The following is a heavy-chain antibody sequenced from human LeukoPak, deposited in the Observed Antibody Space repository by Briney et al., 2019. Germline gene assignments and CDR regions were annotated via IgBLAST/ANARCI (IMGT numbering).Heavy chain of an antibody. V-gene: IGHV4-34*01. Sequence: SETLSLTCAVYGGSFSGYYWSWIRQPPGKGLEWIGEINHSGSTNYNPSLKSRVTISVDTSKNQFSLKLSSVTAADTAMYYCARLRRGGSSFANWFDPWGQGTLVTVSS. D-gene: IGHD6-6*01. J-gene: IGHJ5*02. CDR1: GGSFSGYY. CDR2: INHSGST. CDR3: ARLRRGGSSFANWFDP.